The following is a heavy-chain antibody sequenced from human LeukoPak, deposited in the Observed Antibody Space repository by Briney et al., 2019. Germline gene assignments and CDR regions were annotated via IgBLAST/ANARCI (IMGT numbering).Heavy chain of an antibody. CDR1: GXSFSGYY. J-gene: IGHJ4*02. Sequence: SETLSLTCAVYGXSFSGYYWSWIRQPPGKGLEWIGEINHSGSTNYNPSLKSRVTISVDTSKNQFSLKLSSVAAADTAVYYCARGPPYNYRQWLVRLDYWGQGTLVTVSS. D-gene: IGHD6-19*01. CDR2: INHSGST. V-gene: IGHV4-34*01. CDR3: ARGPPYNYRQWLVRLDY.